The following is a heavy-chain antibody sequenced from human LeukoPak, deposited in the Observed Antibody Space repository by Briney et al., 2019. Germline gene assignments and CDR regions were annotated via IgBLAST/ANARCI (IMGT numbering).Heavy chain of an antibody. J-gene: IGHJ6*02. Sequence: SGGSLRLSCAASGFTFSSYAMSGVRQAPGKGLEWVSAISGSGGSTYYADSVKGRFTISRDNSKNTLYLQMNSLRAEDTAVYYCAKGIYYCYGMDVWGQGTTVTVSS. CDR3: AKGIYYCYGMDV. CDR2: ISGSGGST. CDR1: GFTFSSYA. V-gene: IGHV3-23*01.